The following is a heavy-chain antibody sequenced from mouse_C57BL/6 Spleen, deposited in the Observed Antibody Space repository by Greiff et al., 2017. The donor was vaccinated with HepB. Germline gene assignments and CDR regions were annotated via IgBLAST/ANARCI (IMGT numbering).Heavy chain of an antibody. D-gene: IGHD1-1*01. CDR1: GYTFTSYW. CDR3: ARRGYGSVGAMDY. CDR2: IDPSDSYT. Sequence: QVQLKQPGAELVKPGASVKLSCKASGYTFTSYWMQWVQQRPGQGLEWIGEIDPSDSYTNYNQKFKGKSTLTVDTSSSTAYMQLSSLTSEDSAVYYCARRGYGSVGAMDYWGQGTSVTVSS. J-gene: IGHJ4*01. V-gene: IGHV1-50*01.